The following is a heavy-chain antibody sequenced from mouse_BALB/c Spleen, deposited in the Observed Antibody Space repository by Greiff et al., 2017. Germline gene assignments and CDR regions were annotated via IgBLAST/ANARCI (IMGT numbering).Heavy chain of an antibody. CDR1: GYSITSGYY. CDR3: ARWGYGN. V-gene: IGHV3-6*02. CDR2: ISYDGSN. J-gene: IGHJ3*01. Sequence: EVQLVESGPGLVKPSQSLSLTCSVTGYSITSGYYWNWIRQFPGNKLEWMGYISYDGSNNYNPSLKNRISITRDTSKNQFFLKLNSVTTEDTATYYCARWGYGNWGQGTLVTVSA. D-gene: IGHD2-1*01.